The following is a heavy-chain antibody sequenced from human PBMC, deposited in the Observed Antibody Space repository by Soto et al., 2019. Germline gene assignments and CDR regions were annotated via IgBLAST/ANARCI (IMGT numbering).Heavy chain of an antibody. V-gene: IGHV1-3*01. CDR2: INAGNGNT. Sequence: QVQLVQSGAEVKKPGASVKVACKASGYTFTSYAMHWVRQAPGQRLEWMGWINAGNGNTKYSQKFQGRVTITRDTSASTAYMELSSLRSEDTAVYYCARGDRGWGVFDYWGQGTLVTVS. CDR1: GYTFTSYA. CDR3: ARGDRGWGVFDY. J-gene: IGHJ4*02. D-gene: IGHD6-19*01.